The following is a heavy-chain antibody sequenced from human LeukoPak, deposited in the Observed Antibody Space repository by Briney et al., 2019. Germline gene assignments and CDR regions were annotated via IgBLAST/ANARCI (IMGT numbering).Heavy chain of an antibody. CDR2: IYTSGST. Sequence: SSQTLSLTCTVSGGSISSGSYYWSWIRQPAGKGLEWIGRIYTSGSTNYNPSLKSRVTISVDTSKNQFSLKLSSVTAADTAVYYCASLRYFDWSYMMDAVDIWGQGTMVTVS. D-gene: IGHD3-9*01. CDR3: ASLRYFDWSYMMDAVDI. J-gene: IGHJ3*02. CDR1: GGSISSGSYY. V-gene: IGHV4-61*02.